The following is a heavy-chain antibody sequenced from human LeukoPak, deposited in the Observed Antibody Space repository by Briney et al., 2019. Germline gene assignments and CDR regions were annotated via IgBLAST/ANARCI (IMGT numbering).Heavy chain of an antibody. J-gene: IGHJ4*02. CDR2: IWYDGSNK. CDR1: GFTFSSYG. V-gene: IGHV3-33*01. Sequence: GGSLRLSCAASGFTFSSYGMHWVRQAPGKGLEWVAVIWYDGSNKYYADSVKGRFTVSRDNSKNTLYLQMNSLRAEDTAVYYCARDYYYDTSGYPPLGYWGQGTLVTVSS. D-gene: IGHD3-22*01. CDR3: ARDYYYDTSGYPPLGY.